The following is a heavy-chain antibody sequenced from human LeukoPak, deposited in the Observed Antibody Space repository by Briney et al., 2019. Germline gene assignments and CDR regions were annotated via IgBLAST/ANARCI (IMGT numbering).Heavy chain of an antibody. V-gene: IGHV3-23*01. J-gene: IGHJ4*02. Sequence: GGSLRLLCAASGVTFGSYAMYWVRQAPGKGLEGGSGISGSGGSTFYADSVKGRFTISRDNSENTVYLQMNSLTADDTAVYYCAKTTAGYSSGRYPGWPVDYWGQGTLVTVSS. CDR3: AKTTAGYSSGRYPGWPVDY. CDR1: GVTFGSYA. D-gene: IGHD6-19*01. CDR2: ISGSGGST.